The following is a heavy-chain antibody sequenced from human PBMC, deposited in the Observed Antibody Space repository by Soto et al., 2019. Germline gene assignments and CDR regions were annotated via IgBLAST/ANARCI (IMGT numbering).Heavy chain of an antibody. CDR2: TTYDGSNK. CDR1: GFNFDNYG. Sequence: GGSLRLSCQASGFNFDNYGMHWVRQAPGKGLEWVAVTTYDGSNKYYVDSVKGRFTISRDNSKNTLSLHLNTLKPEDTAVYHCAKDRVGGTFYTPLGFWGQGTLVTVSS. J-gene: IGHJ4*02. CDR3: AKDRVGGTFYTPLGF. D-gene: IGHD1-7*01. V-gene: IGHV3-30*18.